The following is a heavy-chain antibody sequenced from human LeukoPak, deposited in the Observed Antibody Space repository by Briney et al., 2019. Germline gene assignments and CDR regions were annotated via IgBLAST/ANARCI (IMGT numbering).Heavy chain of an antibody. CDR3: ARRDCSGGSCYPSGVGSDAFDI. Sequence: GGSLRLSCAASGFTFSSYGMHWVRQAPGKGLEWVAVIWYDGSNKFYADSVKGRFTISRDNSKNTLYLQMSSLRAEDTALYYCARRDCSGGSCYPSGVGSDAFDIWGQGTMVTVSS. CDR2: IWYDGSNK. J-gene: IGHJ3*02. V-gene: IGHV3-33*01. D-gene: IGHD2-15*01. CDR1: GFTFSSYG.